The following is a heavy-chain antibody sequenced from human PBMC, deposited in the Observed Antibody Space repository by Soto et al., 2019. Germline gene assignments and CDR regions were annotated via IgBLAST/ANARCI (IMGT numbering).Heavy chain of an antibody. Sequence: SESLSRTWIVGVGSISRSSYYWCLIRQPPGQGLEWIGSIYYSGSTYYNPSLKSRVTISVDTSKNQFSLKLSSVTAADTAVFSCARNRSRNWFEPWRQGTLVIVCS. V-gene: IGHV4-39*01. CDR3: ARNRSRNWFEP. CDR1: VGSISRSSYY. CDR2: IYYSGST. J-gene: IGHJ5*02.